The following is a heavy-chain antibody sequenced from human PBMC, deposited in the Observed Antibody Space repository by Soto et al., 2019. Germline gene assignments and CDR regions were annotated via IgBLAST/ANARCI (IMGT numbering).Heavy chain of an antibody. Sequence: QIQLVQSGAEVKKPGASVKVSCKASGYTFSSYHITWVRQAPGQGLEWMGWISAYNGNTNYAQNLQGRVTMTTDPSTSTAYMALRSLGSDDTAVYYCARDLPPVDYWGQGTLVTVSS. CDR2: ISAYNGNT. CDR3: ARDLPPVDY. V-gene: IGHV1-18*01. J-gene: IGHJ4*02. CDR1: GYTFSSYH.